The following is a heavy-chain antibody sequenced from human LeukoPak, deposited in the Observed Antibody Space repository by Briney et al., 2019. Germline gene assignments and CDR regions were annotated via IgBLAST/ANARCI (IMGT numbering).Heavy chain of an antibody. CDR1: GYIFSNSG. V-gene: IGHV3-30*03. J-gene: IGHJ4*02. CDR3: VRGDGLDKALDY. CDR2: ISYDGNYL. Sequence: GRALRLSCAASGYIFSNSGMHWVRQAPGKGLEWGAMISYDGNYLLYADSVKGRFTISRDNSKNTVYLQMNSLSPEDTALYYCVRGDGLDKALDYWGQGALVTVSS. D-gene: IGHD5-24*01.